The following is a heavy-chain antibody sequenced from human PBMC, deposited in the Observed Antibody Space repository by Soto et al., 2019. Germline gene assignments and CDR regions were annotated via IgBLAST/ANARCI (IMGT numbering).Heavy chain of an antibody. CDR3: ARGRNGFDY. CDR1: GCSISSGGYS. J-gene: IGHJ4*02. Sequence: TLSLTCAVSGCSISSGGYSWSWIRQPPGKGLEWIGYIYHSGSTYYNPSLKSRVTISVDRSKNQFSLKLSSVTAADTAVYYCARGRNGFDYWGQGTLVTVS. CDR2: IYHSGST. D-gene: IGHD1-1*01. V-gene: IGHV4-30-2*01.